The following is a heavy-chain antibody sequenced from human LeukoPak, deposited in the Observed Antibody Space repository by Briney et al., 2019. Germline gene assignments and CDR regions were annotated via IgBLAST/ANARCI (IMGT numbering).Heavy chain of an antibody. CDR1: GYTFTGYY. CDR3: ARGKGRTDYYYYYYMDV. Sequence: ASVKVSCKASGYTFTGYYMHWVRQAPGQGLEWMGWINPNSGGTNYAQKFQGRVTMTRDTSISTAYMELSRLRSDDTAVYYCARGKGRTDYYYYYYMDVWGKGTTATVSS. V-gene: IGHV1-2*02. J-gene: IGHJ6*03. CDR2: INPNSGGT. D-gene: IGHD1-14*01.